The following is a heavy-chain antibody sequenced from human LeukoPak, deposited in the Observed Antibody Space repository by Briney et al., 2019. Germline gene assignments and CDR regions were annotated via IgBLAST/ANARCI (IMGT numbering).Heavy chain of an antibody. D-gene: IGHD3-10*01. Sequence: PGGSLRLSCAASGFTFDDYGMSWVRQAPGKGLEWVSSISSSSSYIYYADSVKGRFTISRDNAKNSLYLQMNSLRAEDTAVYYCPRGREYGSGITRGVYYYMDVWGKGTTVTVSS. CDR3: PRGREYGSGITRGVYYYMDV. CDR2: ISSSSSYI. CDR1: GFTFDDYG. J-gene: IGHJ6*03. V-gene: IGHV3-21*01.